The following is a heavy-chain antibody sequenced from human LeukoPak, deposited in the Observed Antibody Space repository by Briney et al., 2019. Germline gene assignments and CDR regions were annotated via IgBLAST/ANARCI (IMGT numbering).Heavy chain of an antibody. CDR2: INPNSGGT. J-gene: IGHJ4*02. Sequence: ASVNVSCKASGYTFTGCYMHWVRQAPGQGLEWMGWINPNSGGTNYAQKFQGRVTMTRDTSISTAYIELSRLRSDDTAVYYCARLGSGSYYFDYWGQGTLVTVSS. CDR1: GYTFTGCY. CDR3: ARLGSGSYYFDY. V-gene: IGHV1-2*02. D-gene: IGHD3-10*02.